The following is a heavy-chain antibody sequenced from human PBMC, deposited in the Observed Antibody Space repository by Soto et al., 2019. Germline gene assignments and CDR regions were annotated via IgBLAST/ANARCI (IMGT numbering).Heavy chain of an antibody. J-gene: IGHJ2*01. CDR2: INHSGST. D-gene: IGHD5-12*01. Sequence: SETLSLTCTVSGGSISSGGYYWSWIRQHPGKGLEWIGEINHSGSTNYNPSLKSRVTISVDTSKNQFSLKLSSVTAADTAVYYCAGEMATIGVVWYFDLWGRGTLVTVSS. CDR3: AGEMATIGVVWYFDL. V-gene: IGHV4-31*03. CDR1: GGSISSGGYY.